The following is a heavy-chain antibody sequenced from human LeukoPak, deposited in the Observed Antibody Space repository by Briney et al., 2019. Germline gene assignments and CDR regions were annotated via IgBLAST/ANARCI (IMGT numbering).Heavy chain of an antibody. Sequence: GGSLRLSCAASGFIFSSYGMHWVRQAPGKGLEWVAFIRFDGNNKYYADSVKGRFTISRDNAKNSLYLQMNSLRAEDTAVYYCARARLESGGSGFDYWGQGTLVTVSS. V-gene: IGHV3-30*02. CDR1: GFIFSSYG. D-gene: IGHD2-15*01. J-gene: IGHJ4*02. CDR2: IRFDGNNK. CDR3: ARARLESGGSGFDY.